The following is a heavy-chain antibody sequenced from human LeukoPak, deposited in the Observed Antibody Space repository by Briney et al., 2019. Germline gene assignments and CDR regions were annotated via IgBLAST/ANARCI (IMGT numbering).Heavy chain of an antibody. D-gene: IGHD4-17*01. CDR1: GGSFNGYY. V-gene: IGHV4-34*01. CDR3: ARGLDYGDLMDYFDY. J-gene: IGHJ4*02. CDR2: INHSGST. Sequence: SETLSLTCAVYGGSFNGYYWSWIRQPPGKGLEWIGEINHSGSTNYNPSLKSRVTISVDTSKNQFSLKLSSVTAAVTAVYYCARGLDYGDLMDYFDYWGQGTLVTVSS.